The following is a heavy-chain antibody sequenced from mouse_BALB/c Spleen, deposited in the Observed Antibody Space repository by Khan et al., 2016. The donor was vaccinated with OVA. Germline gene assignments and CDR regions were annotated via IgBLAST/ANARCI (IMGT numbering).Heavy chain of an antibody. V-gene: IGHV5-9*03. D-gene: IGHD2-1*01. CDR1: GFTFSSYT. Sequence: EVELAESGGGLVKPGGSLKLSCAASGFTFSSYTMSWIRQTPEKRLEWVAAISSGGDNTFYPDSLKGRFTISRDNAKNNLYLQMSSLRSEDTALYYCARSNYGNFAYWGQGTLVTVSA. J-gene: IGHJ3*01. CDR2: ISSGGDNT. CDR3: ARSNYGNFAY.